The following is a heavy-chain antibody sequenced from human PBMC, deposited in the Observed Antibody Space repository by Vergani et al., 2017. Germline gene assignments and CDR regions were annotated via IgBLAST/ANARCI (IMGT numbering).Heavy chain of an antibody. Sequence: QVQLVQSGAEVKKPGSSVKVSCKASGGTLSSYAISWVRQAPGQGLEWMGGIITIFGTANYAQKFQGRVTITADESTSTASMELSSLRSEHTAVYYCACTLLYYDYYMDVWGKGTTVTVSS. J-gene: IGHJ6*03. CDR1: GGTLSSYA. V-gene: IGHV1-69*01. CDR2: IITIFGTA. D-gene: IGHD3-10*01. CDR3: ACTLLYYDYYMDV.